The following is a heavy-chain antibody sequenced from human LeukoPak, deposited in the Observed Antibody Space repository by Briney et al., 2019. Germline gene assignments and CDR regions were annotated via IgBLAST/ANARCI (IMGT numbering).Heavy chain of an antibody. D-gene: IGHD3-3*01. CDR2: ISGSGGST. CDR1: GFTFSRYA. Sequence: GGSLRLSCAASGFTFSRYAMSWVRQAPGKGREWVSAISGSGGSTYYADSVKGRFTISRDNSKNTLYLQMNSLRAEDTAVYYCAKDAIFGVVLYDYWGQGTLVTVSS. CDR3: AKDAIFGVVLYDY. V-gene: IGHV3-23*01. J-gene: IGHJ4*02.